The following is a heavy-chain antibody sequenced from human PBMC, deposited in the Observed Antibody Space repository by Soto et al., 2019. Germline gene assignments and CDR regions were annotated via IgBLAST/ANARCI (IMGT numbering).Heavy chain of an antibody. CDR1: GYSFTDYH. Sequence: ASVKVSCKASGYSFTDYHIHWVRQAPGQGLEWLGRINPKSGGTSTAQKFQGWVTMTTDTSISTASMELTRLTSDDTAIYYCARGNSTDCSNGVCSFFYNHDMDVWGQGTTVTVS. CDR3: ARGNSTDCSNGVCSFFYNHDMDV. D-gene: IGHD2-8*01. CDR2: INPKSGGT. V-gene: IGHV1-2*04. J-gene: IGHJ6*02.